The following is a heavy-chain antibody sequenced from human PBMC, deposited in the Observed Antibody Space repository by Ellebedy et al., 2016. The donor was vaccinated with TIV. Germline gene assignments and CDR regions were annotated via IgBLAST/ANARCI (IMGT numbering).Heavy chain of an antibody. J-gene: IGHJ4*02. CDR2: INPSGGST. D-gene: IGHD3-22*01. V-gene: IGHV1-46*01. Sequence: ASVKVSXKASGYTFTSYYMHWVRQAPGQGLEWMGIINPSGGSTSYAQKFQGRVTMTSDTSTSTVYMELSSLRSEDTAVYYCARDSSGYYYFDYWGQGTLVTVSS. CDR3: ARDSSGYYYFDY. CDR1: GYTFTSYY.